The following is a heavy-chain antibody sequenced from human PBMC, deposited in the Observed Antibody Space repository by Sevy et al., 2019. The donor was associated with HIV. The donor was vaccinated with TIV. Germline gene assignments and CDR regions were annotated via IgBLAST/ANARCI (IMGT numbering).Heavy chain of an antibody. J-gene: IGHJ4*02. CDR1: GGSISSYY. CDR2: IYYSGST. V-gene: IGHV4-59*13. D-gene: IGHD2-21*02. CDR3: ARVSPCGGDCYYFDF. Sequence: SETLSLTCTVSGGSISSYYWSWIRQPPGKGLEWIGYIYYSGSTNYNPSLKSRVTISVDTSKNQFSLKLSSVTAEDTAVYYCARVSPCGGDCYYFDFWGQGTLLTVSS.